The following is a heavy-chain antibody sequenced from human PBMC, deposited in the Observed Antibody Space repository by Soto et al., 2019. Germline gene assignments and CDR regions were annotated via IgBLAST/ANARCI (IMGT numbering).Heavy chain of an antibody. Sequence: EVQLLESGGDLVQPGGSLRLSCVASGFDFSNYAVTWVRQAQGKGLEWVSSISRSSSVIYYADSVKGRFINSRDTAKNTLYLQMNSLRAEDTARYYCAKDPNGDYIGAFDDWGQGTRVTVSS. D-gene: IGHD4-17*01. CDR2: ISRSSSVI. J-gene: IGHJ4*02. CDR3: AKDPNGDYIGAFDD. V-gene: IGHV3-23*01. CDR1: GFDFSNYA.